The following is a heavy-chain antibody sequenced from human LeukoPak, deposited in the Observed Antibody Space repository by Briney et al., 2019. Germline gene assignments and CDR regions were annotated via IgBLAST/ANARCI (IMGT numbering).Heavy chain of an antibody. Sequence: SETLSLTCTVSGGSISSGGYYWSWLRQHPGKGLEWIGYIYYSGSTYYNPSLKSRVTISVDTSKNQFSLKLSSVTAADTAVYYCARDRSISYYYDSSGSFDAFDIWGQGTMVTVSS. CDR1: GGSISSGGYY. CDR2: IYYSGST. D-gene: IGHD3-22*01. J-gene: IGHJ3*02. V-gene: IGHV4-31*03. CDR3: ARDRSISYYYDSSGSFDAFDI.